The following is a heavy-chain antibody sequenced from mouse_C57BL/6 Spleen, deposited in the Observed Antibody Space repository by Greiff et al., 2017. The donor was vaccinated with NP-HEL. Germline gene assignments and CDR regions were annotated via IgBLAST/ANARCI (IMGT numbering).Heavy chain of an antibody. CDR1: GYTFTSYW. Sequence: VQLKQPGAELVMPGASVKLSCKASGYTFTSYWMYWVKQRPGQGLEWIGEIDPSDSYTNYNQKFKGKSTLTVDKSTSTAYMQLSSLTSEDSAVYYCARKLSYAMDYWGQGTSVTVSS. J-gene: IGHJ4*01. D-gene: IGHD1-1*02. V-gene: IGHV1-69*01. CDR3: ARKLSYAMDY. CDR2: IDPSDSYT.